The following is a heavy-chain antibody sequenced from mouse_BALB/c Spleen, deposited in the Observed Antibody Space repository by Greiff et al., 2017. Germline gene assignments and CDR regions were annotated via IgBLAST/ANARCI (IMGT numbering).Heavy chain of an antibody. Sequence: VQLVESGAELVRPGVSVKISCKGSGYTFTDYAMHWVKQSHAKSLEWIGVISTYYGDASYNQKFKGKATMTVDKSSSTAYMELARLTSEDSAIYYCARAEYGNYDYAMDYWGQGTSVTVSS. CDR1: GYTFTDYA. J-gene: IGHJ4*01. V-gene: IGHV1S137*01. CDR2: ISTYYGDA. D-gene: IGHD2-10*02. CDR3: ARAEYGNYDYAMDY.